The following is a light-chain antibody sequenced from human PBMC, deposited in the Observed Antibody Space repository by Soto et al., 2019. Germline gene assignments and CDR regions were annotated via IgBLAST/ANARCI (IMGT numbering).Light chain of an antibody. Sequence: EIVMTQSPATLSVSPGERATLSCRASQSVSSLLAWYQQKPGQAPRLLIYRASTRATGIPARFSGSGSGTEFTLTINSLQSEDSAVYYCQQYHTWPVTFGGGTKVDIK. CDR2: RAS. CDR1: QSVSSL. J-gene: IGKJ4*01. V-gene: IGKV3-15*01. CDR3: QQYHTWPVT.